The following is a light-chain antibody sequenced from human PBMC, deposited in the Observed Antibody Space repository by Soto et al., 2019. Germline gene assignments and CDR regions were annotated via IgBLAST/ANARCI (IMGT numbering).Light chain of an antibody. J-gene: IGKJ1*01. CDR2: GAS. CDR3: QQYGDLPPT. CDR1: QSVTYDQ. Sequence: EIVLTQSPVTLSLSPGERATLSCRASQSVTYDQLAWYRQTPGQAPRLLIYGASSRAAGIPDRFSGSGSGTDFTLTISRLEPEDFVVYHCQQYGDLPPTFGQGTKVDIK. V-gene: IGKV3-20*01.